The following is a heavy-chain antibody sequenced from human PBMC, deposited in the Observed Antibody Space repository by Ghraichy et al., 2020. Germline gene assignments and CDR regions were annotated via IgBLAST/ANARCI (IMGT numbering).Heavy chain of an antibody. V-gene: IGHV4-34*01. J-gene: IGHJ4*02. CDR2: INHSGST. CDR1: GGSFSGYY. CDR3: ARGRLYYDFWSGHPHIRYYFDY. D-gene: IGHD3-3*01. Sequence: SETLSLTCAVYGGSFSGYYWSWIRQPPGKGLEWIGEINHSGSTNYNPSLKSRVTISVDTSKNQFSLKLSSVTAADTAVYYCARGRLYYDFWSGHPHIRYYFDYWGQGILVTVSS.